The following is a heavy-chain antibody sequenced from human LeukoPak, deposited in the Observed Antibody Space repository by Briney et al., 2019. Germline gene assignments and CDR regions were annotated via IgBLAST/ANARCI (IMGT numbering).Heavy chain of an antibody. Sequence: PSETLSLTCTVSGGSISSSSYYWGWIRQPPGKGLEWIGSVYHSGSTYYNPSLKSRVTISVDTSKNQFSLKLSSVTAADTAVYYCARLSIFGLVTQGYMMDVWGQGTTVTVSS. CDR1: GGSISSSSYY. V-gene: IGHV4-39*01. D-gene: IGHD3/OR15-3a*01. CDR3: ARLSIFGLVTQGYMMDV. J-gene: IGHJ6*02. CDR2: VYHSGST.